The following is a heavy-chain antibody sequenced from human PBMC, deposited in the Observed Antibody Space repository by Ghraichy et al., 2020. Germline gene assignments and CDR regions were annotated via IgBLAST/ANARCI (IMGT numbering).Heavy chain of an antibody. CDR2: INHSGST. CDR1: GGSFSGYY. J-gene: IGHJ6*02. V-gene: IGHV4-34*01. D-gene: IGHD2-8*01. CDR3: GRDIRLGSCTNGVCSTYYYYGMDV. Sequence: SQTLSLTCAVYGGSFSGYYWSWIRQPPGKGLEWTGEINHSGSTNYNPSLKSRVTISVDTSKNQFSLKLSSVTAADTAVYYCGRDIRLGSCTNGVCSTYYYYGMDVWGQGTTVTVSS.